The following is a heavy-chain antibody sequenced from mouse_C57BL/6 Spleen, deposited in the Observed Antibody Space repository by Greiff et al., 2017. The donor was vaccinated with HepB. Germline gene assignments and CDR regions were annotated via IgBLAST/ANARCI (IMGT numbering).Heavy chain of an antibody. CDR2: IDPSDSYT. D-gene: IGHD1-1*01. CDR1: GYTFTSYW. J-gene: IGHJ2*01. CDR3: ARRFPFYGSSYEGYFDD. V-gene: IGHV1-69*01. Sequence: QVQLQQPGAELVLPGASVKLSCKASGYTFTSYWMHWVKQSPGQGLEWIGEIDPSDSYTNYNQKVKGKSTLTVDKSSSTAYMQLSSLTSEDSAVYYCARRFPFYGSSYEGYFDDWGQGTTLTVSS.